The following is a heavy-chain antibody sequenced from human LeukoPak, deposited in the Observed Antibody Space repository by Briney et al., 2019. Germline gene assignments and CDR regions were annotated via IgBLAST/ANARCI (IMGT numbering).Heavy chain of an antibody. Sequence: ASAKVSCKASGYTFASYDITWVRQATGQGLEWMGWMNPNNGNSGYAQKFQGRVTMTQNTSISTAYMELSSLRSEDTALYYCARVLRVGTYSADYWGQGTLVTVSS. CDR1: GYTFASYD. CDR2: MNPNNGNS. J-gene: IGHJ4*02. V-gene: IGHV1-8*01. D-gene: IGHD1-1*01. CDR3: ARVLRVGTYSADY.